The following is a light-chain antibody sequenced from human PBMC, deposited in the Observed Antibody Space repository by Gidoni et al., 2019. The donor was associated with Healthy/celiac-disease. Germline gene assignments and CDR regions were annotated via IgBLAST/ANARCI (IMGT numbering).Light chain of an antibody. V-gene: IGKV3-11*01. J-gene: IGKJ5*01. CDR2: DAS. CDR1: QSVSSY. CDR3: QQRSNWPPL. Sequence: EIVLTHSPATLSLSPAERATLPCSASQSVSSYLAWYQQKPGQAPRLLIYDASNRATGIPARFSGSGSGTDFTLTISSLEPEDFAVYYCQQRSNWPPLFGQGTRLEIK.